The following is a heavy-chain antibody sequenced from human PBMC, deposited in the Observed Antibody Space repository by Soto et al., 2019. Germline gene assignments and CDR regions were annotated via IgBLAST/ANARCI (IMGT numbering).Heavy chain of an antibody. CDR2: ISAYNGNT. D-gene: IGHD3-9*01. CDR1: GYTFTSYG. J-gene: IGHJ6*02. Sequence: GASVKVSCKASGYTFTSYGISWVRQAPGQGLEWMGWISAYNGNTNYAQKLQGRVTMTTDTSTSTAYMELRSLRSDDTAVYYCARDLPPFDWLSYYYYYYGMDVWGQGTTVTVSS. CDR3: ARDLPPFDWLSYYYYYYGMDV. V-gene: IGHV1-18*04.